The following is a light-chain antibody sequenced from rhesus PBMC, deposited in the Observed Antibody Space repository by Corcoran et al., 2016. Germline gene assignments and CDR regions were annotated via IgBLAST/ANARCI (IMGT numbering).Light chain of an antibody. V-gene: IGKV1-44*03. CDR3: QQHNSYPHS. CDR1: QTINHY. Sequence: DIQMTQSPSSLSASVGDRVTITCRASQTINHYLAWYQQKPGKVPKLLIYAASTLQSGVPSRFSGSGSWTDFTITISSLQPDDFATYYCQQHNSYPHSFCQGTKVEIK. J-gene: IGKJ2*01. CDR2: AAS.